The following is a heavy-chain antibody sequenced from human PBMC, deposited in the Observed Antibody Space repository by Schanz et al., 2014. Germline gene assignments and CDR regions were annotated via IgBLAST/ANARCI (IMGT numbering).Heavy chain of an antibody. CDR3: AKGRFGELSAFDI. CDR2: IGTSGGT. Sequence: EVHLLESGGGLVPPGGSLRLSCAASEFTFSTDAMSWVRQAPGRGLEWVSTIGTSGGTNYAESVKGRFTISRDNAKNSLYLQMNSLRAEDTAVYYCAKGRFGELSAFDIWGQGTMVTVSS. J-gene: IGHJ3*02. CDR1: EFTFSTDA. V-gene: IGHV3-23*01. D-gene: IGHD3-10*01.